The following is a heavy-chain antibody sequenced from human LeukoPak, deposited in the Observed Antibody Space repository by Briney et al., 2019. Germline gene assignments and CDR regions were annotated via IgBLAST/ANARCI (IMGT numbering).Heavy chain of an antibody. Sequence: GGSLRLSCAASGFTFGSYAIHWVRQAPGKGLEWVSSISSSSSYIYYADSVKGRFTISRDNAKNSLYLQMNSLRAEDTAVYYCASISIAAAGINWFDPWGQGTLVTVSS. J-gene: IGHJ5*02. CDR1: GFTFGSYA. CDR2: ISSSSSYI. D-gene: IGHD6-13*01. V-gene: IGHV3-21*01. CDR3: ASISIAAAGINWFDP.